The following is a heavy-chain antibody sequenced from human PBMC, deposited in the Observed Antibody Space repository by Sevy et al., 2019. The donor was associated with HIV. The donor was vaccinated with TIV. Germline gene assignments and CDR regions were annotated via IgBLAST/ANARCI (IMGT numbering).Heavy chain of an antibody. Sequence: GGSLRLSCAASGFTFSRYWMSWVRLAPGKGLEWVANIKVDGSEKYYVDSVKGRFTISRDNAKNSLYLQMNSLRAEDTAVYYCARDCSSTRCLWGMDVWGQGTTVTVSS. J-gene: IGHJ6*02. V-gene: IGHV3-7*03. CDR3: ARDCSSTRCLWGMDV. D-gene: IGHD2-2*01. CDR1: GFTFSRYW. CDR2: IKVDGSEK.